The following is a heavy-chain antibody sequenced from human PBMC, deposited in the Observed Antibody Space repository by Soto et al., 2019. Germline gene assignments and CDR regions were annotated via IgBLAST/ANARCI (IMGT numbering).Heavy chain of an antibody. CDR2: ISGSGGST. CDR3: AKSGHYYDSSGYDYFDY. CDR1: GFTFSSYA. V-gene: IGHV3-23*01. D-gene: IGHD3-22*01. Sequence: EVQLLESGGGLVQPGGSLRLSCAASGFTFSSYAMSWVRQAPGKGLEWVSAISGSGGSTYYADSVKGRFTISRDNSKNTLYLQMNSLRAEDTAVYYCAKSGHYYDSSGYDYFDYWGQGTLVTVSS. J-gene: IGHJ4*02.